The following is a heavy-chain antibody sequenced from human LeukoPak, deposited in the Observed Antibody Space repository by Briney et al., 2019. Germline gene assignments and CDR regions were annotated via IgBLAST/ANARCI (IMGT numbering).Heavy chain of an antibody. V-gene: IGHV3-30*02. D-gene: IGHD2-15*01. Sequence: PGGSLRLSCATSAFTFRSYGMHWVRQAPDKGLEWVAFIRYDGSNKYYADSVKGRFTISRDNSKNTLYLQMNSLRAEDTAVYYCVRYYTRHSWYFDLWGRGTLVTVSS. J-gene: IGHJ2*01. CDR3: VRYYTRHSWYFDL. CDR1: AFTFRSYG. CDR2: IRYDGSNK.